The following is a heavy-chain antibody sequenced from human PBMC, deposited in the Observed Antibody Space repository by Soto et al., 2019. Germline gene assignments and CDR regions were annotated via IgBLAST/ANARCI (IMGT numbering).Heavy chain of an antibody. J-gene: IGHJ5*02. D-gene: IGHD2-2*01. CDR3: ARHFGVQYQRSTLRWFDP. CDR1: GSSISSGSYY. Sequence: ETLSLTCSVSGSSISSGSYYWGWLGQPPGKGLEWIGSIFNSGTMYYNPSLKSRVTISVDTSKNQFSLKLNSVTAADTAVDYRARHFGVQYQRSTLRWFDPWGQGTLVTVSS. V-gene: IGHV4-39*01. CDR2: IFNSGTM.